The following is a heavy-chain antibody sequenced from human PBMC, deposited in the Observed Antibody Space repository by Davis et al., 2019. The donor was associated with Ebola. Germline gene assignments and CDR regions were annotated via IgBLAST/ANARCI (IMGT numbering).Heavy chain of an antibody. J-gene: IGHJ5*02. CDR2: INAGNGNT. V-gene: IGHV1-3*01. Sequence: ASVKVSCKASGYTFTSYAMHWVRHAPGQRLEWMGWINAGNGNTTYSQKFQGRVTITRDTSASTAYMELSSLRSEYTAVYYCAREGGRWELLFWFDPWGQGTLVTVSS. D-gene: IGHD1-26*01. CDR1: GYTFTSYA. CDR3: AREGGRWELLFWFDP.